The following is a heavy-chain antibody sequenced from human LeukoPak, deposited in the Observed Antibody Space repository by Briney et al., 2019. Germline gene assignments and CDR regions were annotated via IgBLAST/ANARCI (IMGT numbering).Heavy chain of an antibody. V-gene: IGHV4-59*12. J-gene: IGHJ4*02. CDR2: IYYSGST. CDR1: GGSISSYY. CDR3: ARWEAGSYYDFDY. Sequence: SETLSLTCTVSGGSISSYYWSWIRQPPGKGLEWIGFIYYSGSTNYNPSLKSRVTISVDTSKNQFSLKLSSVTAADTAVYYCARWEAGSYYDFDYWGQGTLVTVSS. D-gene: IGHD1-26*01.